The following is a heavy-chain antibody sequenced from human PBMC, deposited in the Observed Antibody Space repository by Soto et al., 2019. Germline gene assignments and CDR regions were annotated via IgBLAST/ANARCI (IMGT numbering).Heavy chain of an antibody. CDR3: ARVDTAMVTGYYYYYMDV. Sequence: PSETPSLTCTVSGGSISSYYWSWIRQPPGKGLEWIGYIYYSGSTNYNPSLKSRVTISVDTSKNQFSLKLSSVTAADTAVYYCARVDTAMVTGYYYYYMDVWGKGTTVTVSS. D-gene: IGHD5-18*01. V-gene: IGHV4-59*01. CDR1: GGSISSYY. CDR2: IYYSGST. J-gene: IGHJ6*03.